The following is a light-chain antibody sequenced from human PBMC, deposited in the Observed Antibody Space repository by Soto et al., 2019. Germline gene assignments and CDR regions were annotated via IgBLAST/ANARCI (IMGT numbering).Light chain of an antibody. CDR3: QQCNSFPLT. Sequence: DIQMTQSPSSVSASVGDRVTITCRASQGISSSLAWFQQKPGEAPRLLIYAASSLHTGVPSRFSGSGSGTDFTLTISSLQPEDFATYYCQQCNSFPLTFGGGTKVEIK. CDR1: QGISSS. J-gene: IGKJ4*01. V-gene: IGKV1-12*01. CDR2: AAS.